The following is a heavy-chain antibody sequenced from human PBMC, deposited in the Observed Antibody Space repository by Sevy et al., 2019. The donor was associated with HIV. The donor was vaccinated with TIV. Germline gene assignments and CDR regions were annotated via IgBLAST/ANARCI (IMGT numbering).Heavy chain of an antibody. Sequence: SETLSLTCTVSGGSISSYYWSWIRQPPGKGLEWIGYIYYSGSTNYNPSLKSQVTISVDTSKNQFSLKLGSVTAADTAVYYCARDSSSSKRGINWFDPWGQGTLVTVSS. D-gene: IGHD6-6*01. J-gene: IGHJ5*02. CDR3: ARDSSSSKRGINWFDP. CDR2: IYYSGST. CDR1: GGSISSYY. V-gene: IGHV4-59*01.